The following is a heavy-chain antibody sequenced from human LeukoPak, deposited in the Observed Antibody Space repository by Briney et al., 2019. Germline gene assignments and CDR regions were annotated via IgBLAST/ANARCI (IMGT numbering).Heavy chain of an antibody. Sequence: PGGSLRLSCAASGFTFDDYGMSWVRQAPGKGLEWVSGINWNGGSTGYADSVKGRFTISRDNAKNSLYLQMNSLRAEDTALYYCARARVCQAESCYYYDYWGQGTLVTVSS. CDR2: INWNGGST. D-gene: IGHD3-16*01. V-gene: IGHV3-20*04. CDR1: GFTFDDYG. CDR3: ARARVCQAESCYYYDY. J-gene: IGHJ4*02.